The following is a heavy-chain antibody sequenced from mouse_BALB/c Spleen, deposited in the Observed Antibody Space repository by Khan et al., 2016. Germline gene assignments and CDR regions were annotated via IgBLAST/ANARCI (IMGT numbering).Heavy chain of an antibody. CDR1: GFTFSNYW. D-gene: IGHD4-1*01. CDR2: IRLKSNDYAT. V-gene: IGHV6-6*02. J-gene: IGHJ4*01. CDR3: TRDWAGAMDY. Sequence: EVKLEESGGGLVQPGGSMKLSCVASGFTFSNYWMNWARQSPEKGLEWVAEIRLKSNDYATHYAESVKGRFTFSRDDSKSSVYLQMNNLRAEDTGSYYCTRDWAGAMDYWGQGTSVTVSS.